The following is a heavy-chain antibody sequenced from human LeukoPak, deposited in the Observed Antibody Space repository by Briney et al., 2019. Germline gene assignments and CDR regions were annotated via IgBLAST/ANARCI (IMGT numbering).Heavy chain of an antibody. V-gene: IGHV4-59*01. Sequence: SETLSLTCTVSGGSISSYYWSWIRQPPGKGLEWIGDIYYSGSTNYNPSLKSRVTISVDTSKNQFSLNLPSVPAADTAVSYCAAYCSSTSCNPGGFDYWGQGTLVTVSS. J-gene: IGHJ4*02. CDR3: AAYCSSTSCNPGGFDY. CDR1: GGSISSYY. CDR2: IYYSGST. D-gene: IGHD2-2*01.